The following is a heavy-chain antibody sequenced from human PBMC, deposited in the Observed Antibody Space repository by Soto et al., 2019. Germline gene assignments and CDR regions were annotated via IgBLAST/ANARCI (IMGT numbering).Heavy chain of an antibody. CDR2: IFPKFGTT. CDR1: GDTDTNYV. D-gene: IGHD3-16*02. J-gene: IGHJ6*02. Sequence: QVQLVQSGAEVKKPGSAVKVSCKASGDTDTNYVISWVRQAPGQGLEWMGGIFPKFGTTYSSQKLQDRLTITADESTSTVYMQLSSLRLDDTAVYYCEAEMTFGKLSVVWGQGTTVTVSS. V-gene: IGHV1-69*01. CDR3: EAEMTFGKLSVV.